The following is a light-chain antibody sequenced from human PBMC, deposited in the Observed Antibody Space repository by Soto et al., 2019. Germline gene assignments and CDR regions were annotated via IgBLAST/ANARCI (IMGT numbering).Light chain of an antibody. J-gene: IGKJ1*01. CDR3: HQNYNVPPWT. V-gene: IGKV1-39*01. CDR2: AAS. Sequence: DIQMTQSPSSLSAYIGDRVTITCRASQSISNYLDWYQIKPGKAPKLLIYAASTLQSGVPSRFSGSCSGTDFTLTISNLQAEDFATYYCHQNYNVPPWTFGQGTKLEIK. CDR1: QSISNY.